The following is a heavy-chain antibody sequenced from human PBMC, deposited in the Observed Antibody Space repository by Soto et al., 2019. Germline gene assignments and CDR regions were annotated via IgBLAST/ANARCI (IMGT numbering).Heavy chain of an antibody. CDR3: ARHGRKVVVPAATYYSYGMDV. CDR2: IYYSGST. D-gene: IGHD2-2*01. Sequence: QVQLQESGPGLVKPSETLSLTCTVSGGSISSYYWSWIRQPPGKGLEWIGYIYYSGSTNYNPSLKRRVTISVDTSKNQFSLKLSSVTAADTAVYYCARHGRKVVVPAATYYSYGMDVWGQGTTVTVSS. J-gene: IGHJ6*02. V-gene: IGHV4-59*08. CDR1: GGSISSYY.